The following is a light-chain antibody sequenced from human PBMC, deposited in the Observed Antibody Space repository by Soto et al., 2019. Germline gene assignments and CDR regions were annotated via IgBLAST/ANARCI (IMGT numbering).Light chain of an antibody. J-gene: IGLJ2*01. Sequence: QSALTQPPSASGSPGQSVTISCTGMSSDVGGYNNVSWYQQHPGKAPKLMIYEVSKRPSGVPDRFSGSKSGNTAFLTVSGLQAEDEADYYCSSYACANSVVFGGGTKLTVL. V-gene: IGLV2-8*01. CDR2: EVS. CDR1: SSDVGGYNN. CDR3: SSYACANSVV.